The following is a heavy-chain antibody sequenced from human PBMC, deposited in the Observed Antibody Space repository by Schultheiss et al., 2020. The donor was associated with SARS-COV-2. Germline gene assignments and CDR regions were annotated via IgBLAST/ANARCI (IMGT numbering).Heavy chain of an antibody. D-gene: IGHD3-3*01. Sequence: GGSLRLSCAASGFAFSSYALHWVRRAPGKGLEWVAVISYDGSNKYYADSVKGRFTISRDNAKNSLYLQMNSLRAEDTAVYYCARDGEPSLLRFLEHGWFDPWGQGTLVTVSS. CDR2: ISYDGSNK. V-gene: IGHV3-30*04. CDR3: ARDGEPSLLRFLEHGWFDP. J-gene: IGHJ5*02. CDR1: GFAFSSYA.